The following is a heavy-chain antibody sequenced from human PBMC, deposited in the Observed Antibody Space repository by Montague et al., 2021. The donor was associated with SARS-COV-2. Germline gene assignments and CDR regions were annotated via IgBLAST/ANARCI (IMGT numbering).Heavy chain of an antibody. CDR1: GASFSTYY. Sequence: SETLSLTCAVHGASFSTYYWNWIRQPPGKGLEWIGEIHHGGSTNYNPSLKSRVTISADTSKNQFSLKLTSVAAADTAVYYCARLGDGVVPSPILGVGPYYSYYYMDVWGRGTTVTVSS. D-gene: IGHD2-2*02. V-gene: IGHV4-34*01. J-gene: IGHJ6*03. CDR2: IHHGGST. CDR3: ARLGDGVVPSPILGVGPYYSYYYMDV.